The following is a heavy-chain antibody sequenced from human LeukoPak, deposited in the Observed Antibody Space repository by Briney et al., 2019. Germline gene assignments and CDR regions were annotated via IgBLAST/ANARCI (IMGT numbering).Heavy chain of an antibody. J-gene: IGHJ6*03. V-gene: IGHV4-59*01. Sequence: SSETLSLTCTVSGGSISSYYWSWIRQPPGKGLEWIGYIYYSGSTNYNPSLKSRVTISVDTSKNQFSLKLSSVTAADTAVYYCARGGSPSYYYYMGVWGKGTTVTVSS. CDR3: ARGGSPSYYYYMGV. CDR2: IYYSGST. CDR1: GGSISSYY.